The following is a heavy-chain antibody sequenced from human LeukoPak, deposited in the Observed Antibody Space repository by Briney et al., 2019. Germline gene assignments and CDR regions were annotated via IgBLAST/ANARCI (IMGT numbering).Heavy chain of an antibody. CDR2: ISSNGGST. V-gene: IGHV3-64*01. D-gene: IGHD3-10*01. Sequence: GGSLRLSCAASGFTFSSYAMHWVRQAPGKGLEYVSAISSNGGSTYYANSVKGRFTISRDNSKNTLYLQMGSLRAEDMAVYYCASSGPTRPFDSWGQGTLVTVSS. CDR1: GFTFSSYA. J-gene: IGHJ4*02. CDR3: ASSGPTRPFDS.